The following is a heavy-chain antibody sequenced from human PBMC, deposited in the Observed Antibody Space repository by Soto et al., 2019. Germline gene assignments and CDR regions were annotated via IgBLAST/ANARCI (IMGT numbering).Heavy chain of an antibody. D-gene: IGHD3-22*01. CDR2: IYYSGST. CDR3: ARGSQYYDSRGYRPSDY. Sequence: PSETLSLTCTVSGGSVSSGSYYWSWIRQPPGKGLEWIGYIYYSGSTNYNRSLKSRVTISVDTSKNQFSLKLSSVTAADTAVYYCARGSQYYDSRGYRPSDYWGRGTMVTVPS. V-gene: IGHV4-61*01. J-gene: IGHJ4*02. CDR1: GGSVSSGSYY.